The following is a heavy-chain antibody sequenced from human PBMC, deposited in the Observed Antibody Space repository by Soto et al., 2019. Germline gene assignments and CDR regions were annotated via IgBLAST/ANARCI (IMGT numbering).Heavy chain of an antibody. Sequence: EVQLLESGGGLVQPGGSLRLSCAASGFTFSTYAMSWVRQAPGKGLEWVTTISGRGSTTYYADSVKGRFTASRDNSKNTLYLQMNSLRAEDTSVYYCVNVIDYGDYAEFECWGQGTLVTVSS. CDR2: ISGRGSTT. CDR3: VNVIDYGDYAEFEC. CDR1: GFTFSTYA. V-gene: IGHV3-23*01. J-gene: IGHJ4*02. D-gene: IGHD4-17*01.